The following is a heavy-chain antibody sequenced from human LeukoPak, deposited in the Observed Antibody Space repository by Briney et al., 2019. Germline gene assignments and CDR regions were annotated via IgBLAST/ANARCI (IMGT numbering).Heavy chain of an antibody. J-gene: IGHJ4*02. Sequence: PGGPLRLSCAASGFPFSSYGMHWVRQAPGKGLEWVAVISYDGSNKYYADSVNGRFTISRDNSKKTLYPQMNSLRAEDTAVYYCARDSLYDSSGSDYWGQGTLVTVSS. D-gene: IGHD3-22*01. V-gene: IGHV3-30*03. CDR3: ARDSLYDSSGSDY. CDR1: GFPFSSYG. CDR2: ISYDGSNK.